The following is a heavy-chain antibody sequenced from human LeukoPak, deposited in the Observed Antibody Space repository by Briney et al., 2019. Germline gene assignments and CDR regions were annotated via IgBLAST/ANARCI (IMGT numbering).Heavy chain of an antibody. D-gene: IGHD2-21*01. CDR2: IYSGGST. Sequence: GRSLRLSCAASGSTVSSNYMSWVRQAPGKGLEWVSVIYSGGSTYYADSVKGRFTTSRHNSKNTLYLQMNSLRAEDTAVYYCARDLTGDDAFDIWGQGTMVTVSS. V-gene: IGHV3-53*04. CDR1: GSTVSSNY. J-gene: IGHJ3*02. CDR3: ARDLTGDDAFDI.